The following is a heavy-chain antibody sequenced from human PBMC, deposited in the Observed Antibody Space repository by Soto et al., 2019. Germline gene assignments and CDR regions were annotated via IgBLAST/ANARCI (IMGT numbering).Heavy chain of an antibody. V-gene: IGHV5-51*01. J-gene: IGHJ6*02. CDR1: GYSFTSYW. CDR2: IYPGDTDT. CDR3: ARLVYPGTRGLFDYYYYCMDF. D-gene: IGHD2-15*01. Sequence: GESQKISCKGSGYSFTSYWIGWVRQMPGKGLEWMGIIYPGDTDTRYRKSFQGQATTSDDKSISTAYLQRSSLKASDTAMYYCARLVYPGTRGLFDYYYYCMDFWGQGTTVTVSS.